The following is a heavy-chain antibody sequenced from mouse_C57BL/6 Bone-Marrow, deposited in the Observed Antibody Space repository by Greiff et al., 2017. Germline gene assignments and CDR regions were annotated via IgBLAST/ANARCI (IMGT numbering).Heavy chain of an antibody. J-gene: IGHJ4*01. Sequence: LQQPGAELVMPGASVKLSCKASGYTFTSYWMHWVKQRPGQGLEWIGEIDPSDSYTNYNQKFKGKSTLTVDKSSSTAYMQLSSLTSEDSAVYYCAREGDYYAMDYWGQGTSVTVSS. CDR3: AREGDYYAMDY. CDR2: IDPSDSYT. CDR1: GYTFTSYW. V-gene: IGHV1-69*01.